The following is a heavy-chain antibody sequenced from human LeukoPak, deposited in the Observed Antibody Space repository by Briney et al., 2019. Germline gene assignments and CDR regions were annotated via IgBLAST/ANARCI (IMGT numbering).Heavy chain of an antibody. V-gene: IGHV1-69*13. D-gene: IGHD4-17*01. J-gene: IGHJ3*02. CDR2: IIPIFGTA. Sequence: GASVKVSCKASGGTFSSYAINWVRQAPGQGLKWMGGIIPIFGTANYAQKFQGRVTITADEYTSTAYMELSSLRSEDTAVYYCARTRTPSTVSAPDAFDIWGQGTMVIVSS. CDR1: GGTFSSYA. CDR3: ARTRTPSTVSAPDAFDI.